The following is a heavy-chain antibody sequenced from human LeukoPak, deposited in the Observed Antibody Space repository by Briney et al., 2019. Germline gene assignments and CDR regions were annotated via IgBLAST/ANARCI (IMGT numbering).Heavy chain of an antibody. CDR2: IYHSGST. D-gene: IGHD6-13*01. CDR3: ARDSGYSSSWYTAYYYYYMDV. J-gene: IGHJ6*03. Sequence: SETLSLTCTVSGYSISSGYYWGWIRQPPGKGLEWIGSIYHSGSTYYNPSLKSRVTISVDTSKNQFSLKLSSVAAADTAVYYCARDSGYSSSWYTAYYYYYMDVWGKGTTVTISS. V-gene: IGHV4-38-2*02. CDR1: GYSISSGYY.